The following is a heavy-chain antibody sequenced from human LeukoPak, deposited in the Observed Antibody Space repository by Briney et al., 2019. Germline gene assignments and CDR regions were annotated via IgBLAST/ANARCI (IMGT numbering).Heavy chain of an antibody. V-gene: IGHV4-59*08. Sequence: SETLSLTCTVSGGSISSYYWSWIRQPPGKGLEWIGYIYYSGSTNYNPSLMSRVTISVDTSKNQFSLKLSSVTAADTAVYYCARLLHYYGSGSQYLYYYGMDVWGQGTTVTVSS. D-gene: IGHD3-10*01. J-gene: IGHJ6*02. CDR2: IYYSGST. CDR3: ARLLHYYGSGSQYLYYYGMDV. CDR1: GGSISSYY.